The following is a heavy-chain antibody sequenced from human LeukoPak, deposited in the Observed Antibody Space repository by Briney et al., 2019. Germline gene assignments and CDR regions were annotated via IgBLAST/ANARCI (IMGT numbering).Heavy chain of an antibody. J-gene: IGHJ3*02. CDR2: IYTSGST. CDR1: GGSINHYY. Sequence: PSETLSLTCTVSGGSINHYYWSWIRQPAGKGLEWIGRIYTSGSTNYNPSLKSRVTMSVDTSKNQFSLKLSSVTAADTAVYYCARFPPLRAFDIWGQGTMVTVSS. D-gene: IGHD2-15*01. CDR3: ARFPPLRAFDI. V-gene: IGHV4-4*07.